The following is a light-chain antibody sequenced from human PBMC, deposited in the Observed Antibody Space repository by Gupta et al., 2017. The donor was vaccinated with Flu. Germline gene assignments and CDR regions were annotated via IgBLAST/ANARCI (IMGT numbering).Light chain of an antibody. CDR2: EVT. CDR1: SSDIGGYHY. J-gene: IGLJ3*02. Sequence: HSALTQPASVSGPPGPSITISCTRTSSDIGGYHYVSWYQQHPGKAPTLMIYEVTNRPSGVSNRFSGSKSGNKASLTISGLQAEDEADYFCGSYTSSSTWVFGGGTKLTVL. CDR3: GSYTSSSTWV. V-gene: IGLV2-14*01.